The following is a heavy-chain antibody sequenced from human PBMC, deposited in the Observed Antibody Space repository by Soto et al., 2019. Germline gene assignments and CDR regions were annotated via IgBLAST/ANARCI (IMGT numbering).Heavy chain of an antibody. CDR3: ARVLGSGYDRRRSDY. V-gene: IGHV3-23*01. CDR2: ISDSGGST. CDR1: GFTFSSDA. J-gene: IGHJ4*02. D-gene: IGHD5-12*01. Sequence: EVQLLESGGGLVQPGGSLRLSCAASGFTFSSDAMSWVRQARGKGLEWVSGISDSGGSTKYADSVKGRFTISRDNANNTLYLQMNSLRAEDTAVYYCARVLGSGYDRRRSDYWGQGTTVTVSS.